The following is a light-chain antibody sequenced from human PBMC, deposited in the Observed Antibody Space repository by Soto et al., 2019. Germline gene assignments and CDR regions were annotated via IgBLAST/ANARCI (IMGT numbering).Light chain of an antibody. Sequence: EIVLTQSPGTLSLSPGERATLSCRASQSVSSNYLAWFQQKPGQAPRVLIYGASDRATGIPDRFSGSGSGTDFTLTISRLEPEDFAVYYCQQYGSSPWTFGQGTKV. CDR3: QQYGSSPWT. CDR2: GAS. CDR1: QSVSSNY. V-gene: IGKV3-20*01. J-gene: IGKJ1*01.